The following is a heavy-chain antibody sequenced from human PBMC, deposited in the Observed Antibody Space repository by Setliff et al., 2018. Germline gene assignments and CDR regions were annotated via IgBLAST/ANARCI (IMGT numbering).Heavy chain of an antibody. CDR2: ISGSSGYK. D-gene: IGHD3-22*01. J-gene: IGHJ6*03. V-gene: IGHV3-21*01. CDR1: GLTFESHT. Sequence: PGGSLRLSCAASGLTFESHTMNWVRQAPGKGLEWVSSISGSSGYKYYADALKGRFTISRDNAKSSLYLQVDSLRAEDTAVYYCARNYYDSGDHLPFYYYYMDAWGKGTTVTVSS. CDR3: ARNYYDSGDHLPFYYYYMDA.